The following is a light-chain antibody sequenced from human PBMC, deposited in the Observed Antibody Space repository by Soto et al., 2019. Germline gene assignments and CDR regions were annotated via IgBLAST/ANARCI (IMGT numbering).Light chain of an antibody. CDR1: QSVSSN. J-gene: IGKJ1*01. CDR2: GAS. Sequence: EIVMTQSPATLSESPGERATLSCGASQSVSSNLAWYQQKPGQAPRLLIYGASTRATGIPARFSGSGSGTEFTLTISSLQSEDFAVYYCHHFGSSPETFGQGTKVE. CDR3: HHFGSSPET. V-gene: IGKV3-15*01.